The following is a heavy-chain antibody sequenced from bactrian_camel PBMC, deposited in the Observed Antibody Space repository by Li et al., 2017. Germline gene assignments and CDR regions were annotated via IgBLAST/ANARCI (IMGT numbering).Heavy chain of an antibody. CDR2: ITNGNGLT. D-gene: IGHD6*01. CDR3: TRQERNGGTGYATFAY. CDR1: GFSFTTYW. Sequence: QLVESGGGLVQPGGSLRLSCATSGFSFTTYWMFWVRQAPGKGFEWVSSITNGNGLTYYRDSVKGRFTISRDNSGNTVYLQMNSLKPEDSAVYFCTRQERNGGTGYATFAYWGQGTQVTVS. J-gene: IGHJ6*01. V-gene: IGHV3S25*01.